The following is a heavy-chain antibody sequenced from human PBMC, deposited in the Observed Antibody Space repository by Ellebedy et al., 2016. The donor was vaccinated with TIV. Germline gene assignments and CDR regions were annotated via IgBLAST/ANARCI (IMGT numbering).Heavy chain of an antibody. CDR1: GGSISSYY. Sequence: SETLSLTCTVSGGSISSYYWSWIRQPPGKGLEWIGYIYYSGSTNYNPSLKSRVTISVDTSKNQFSLKLSSVTAADTAVYYCARSQGRGYSYGVSYYYYYMDVWGKGTTVTVSS. V-gene: IGHV4-59*08. CDR2: IYYSGST. CDR3: ARSQGRGYSYGVSYYYYYMDV. D-gene: IGHD5-18*01. J-gene: IGHJ6*03.